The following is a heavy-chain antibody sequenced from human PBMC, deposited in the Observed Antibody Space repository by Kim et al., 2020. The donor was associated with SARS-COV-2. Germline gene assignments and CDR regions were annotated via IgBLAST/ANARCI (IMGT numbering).Heavy chain of an antibody. D-gene: IGHD2-2*01. J-gene: IGHJ5*02. CDR3: ASRYCSSTTCDRPTAFDH. Sequence: VKRRFTISRDNAKDSLYLQMNSLRAEDTALYYCASRYCSSTTCDRPTAFDHWGQGTLVTVSS. V-gene: IGHV3-11*06.